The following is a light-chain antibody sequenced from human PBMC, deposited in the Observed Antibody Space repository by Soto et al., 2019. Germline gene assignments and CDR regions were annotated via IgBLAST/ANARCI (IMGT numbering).Light chain of an antibody. V-gene: IGKV1-5*01. CDR2: DVS. CDR3: QQYNNYST. Sequence: DIQMTQSPSTLSASVGDRVTITCRASQSVSNWLAWYQQKPGKAPTLLIYDVSRLETGVPSRFSGSGSGTEFTLTINSLQPDDFATYYCQQYNNYSTFGQGTKVDI. J-gene: IGKJ1*01. CDR1: QSVSNW.